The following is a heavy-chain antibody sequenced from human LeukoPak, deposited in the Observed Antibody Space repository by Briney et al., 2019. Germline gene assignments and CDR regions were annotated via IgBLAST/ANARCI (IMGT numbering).Heavy chain of an antibody. J-gene: IGHJ4*02. CDR3: AKGVIVAAPVTAHDSGHY. CDR2: ISRSIGST. D-gene: IGHD3-16*02. Sequence: PGGSLRLSCAASGFTFSNAWMSWVRQAPGKGLEWVSTISRSIGSTDYADSVKGRFTISRDNSKSTLYLQMNSLRAEDTALYYCAKGVIVAAPVTAHDSGHYWGQGTLVTVSS. CDR1: GFTFSNAW. V-gene: IGHV3-23*01.